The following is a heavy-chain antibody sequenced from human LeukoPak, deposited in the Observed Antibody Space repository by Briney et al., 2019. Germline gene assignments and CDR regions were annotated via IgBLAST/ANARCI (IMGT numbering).Heavy chain of an antibody. CDR2: IRKKTNSYTT. D-gene: IGHD3-22*01. CDR3: ARDLDTYYYDSSGNLGYYGMDV. J-gene: IGHJ6*02. Sequence: GGSLRLSCAASGFTFSDHYMDWVRQAPGKGLEWVGRIRKKTNSYTTEYAASVKDRFTISRDDSKNSLYLQMNSLRAEDTAVYYCARDLDTYYYDSSGNLGYYGMDVWGQGTTVTVSS. V-gene: IGHV3-72*01. CDR1: GFTFSDHY.